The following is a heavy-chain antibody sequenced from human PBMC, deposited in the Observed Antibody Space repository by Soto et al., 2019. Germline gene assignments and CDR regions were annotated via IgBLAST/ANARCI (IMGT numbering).Heavy chain of an antibody. CDR2: MNPSGGAP. CDR1: GYTFTSYH. CDR3: ATYCSGGTCPVDY. J-gene: IGHJ4*02. D-gene: IGHD2-15*01. Sequence: ASVKVSCKASGYTFTSYHMYWVRQAPGQGLEWMGIMNPSGGAPSYAQKFQGRVTMTSDTSTSTVYMELSSLRSEDTAVYYCATYCSGGTCPVDYWGQGTLVTVSS. V-gene: IGHV1-46*01.